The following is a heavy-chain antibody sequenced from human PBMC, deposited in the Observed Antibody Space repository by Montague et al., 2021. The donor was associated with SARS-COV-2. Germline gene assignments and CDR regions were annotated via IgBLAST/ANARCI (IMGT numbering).Heavy chain of an antibody. Sequence: SETLSLTCTVSTGSINSYYWSWVRQPPGKRLEWIGYIYYRGSTNYNPSLESRVTMSIDTSKNQFSLKLRSVTAADTAVYFCAREGLHNWLDPWGQGTLVTVSS. CDR1: TGSINSYY. CDR3: AREGLHNWLDP. V-gene: IGHV4-59*13. CDR2: IYYRGST. J-gene: IGHJ5*02.